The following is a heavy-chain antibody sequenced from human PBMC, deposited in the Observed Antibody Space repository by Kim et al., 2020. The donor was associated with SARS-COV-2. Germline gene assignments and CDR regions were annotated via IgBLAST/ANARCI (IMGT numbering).Heavy chain of an antibody. Sequence: GGSLRLSCAASGFAFSAYGMHWVRQSPDKGLEWVALIWSDGSKRYYADSVKSRFTISRDNSKNTLYLQMDSLRAEDTAVYYCAKDKSKGRFLEWFLWEDDGSHWGQGTLVTVSS. J-gene: IGHJ4*02. D-gene: IGHD3-3*01. V-gene: IGHV3-33*06. CDR3: AKDKSKGRFLEWFLWEDDGSH. CDR1: GFAFSAYG. CDR2: IWSDGSKR.